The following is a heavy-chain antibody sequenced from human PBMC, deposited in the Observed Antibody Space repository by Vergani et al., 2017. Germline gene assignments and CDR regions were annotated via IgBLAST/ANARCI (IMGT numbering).Heavy chain of an antibody. CDR1: GGSFSGYY. D-gene: IGHD3-16*01. V-gene: IGHV4-34*01. CDR2: INHSGST. Sequence: QVQLQQWGAGLLKPSETLSLTCAVYGGSFSGYYWSWIRQPPGKGLEWIGEINHSGSTNDNPSLKSRVTISVDTSKNQFSLKLSSVTAADTAVYYCARGRIKFGIDYWGQGTLVTVSS. CDR3: ARGRIKFGIDY. J-gene: IGHJ4*02.